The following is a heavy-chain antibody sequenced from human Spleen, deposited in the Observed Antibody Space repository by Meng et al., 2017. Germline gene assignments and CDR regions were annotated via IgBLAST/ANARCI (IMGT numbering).Heavy chain of an antibody. CDR2: MTTNTGKP. CDR3: ARSRRFGDYEYFEY. V-gene: IGHV7-4-1*02. CDR1: GYTFTSYA. J-gene: IGHJ1*01. Sequence: QGQLVKSGSELKKPGASVKVSCKASGYTFTSYAMNWVRQAPGQGLEWMGWMTTNTGKPMYDQGFTGRFVFSLDTSVSTTYLQISSLKAEDTAVYYCARSRRFGDYEYFEYWGQGTLVTVSS. D-gene: IGHD4-17*01.